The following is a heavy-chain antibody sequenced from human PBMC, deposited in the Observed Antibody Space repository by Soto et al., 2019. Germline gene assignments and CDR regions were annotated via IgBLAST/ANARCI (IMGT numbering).Heavy chain of an antibody. CDR2: INAGNGNT. D-gene: IGHD4-17*01. V-gene: IGHV1-18*01. Sequence: ASVKVSCKASGYTFTTDGISWVRQAPGQGLEWMGWINAGNGNTYYSQMLQGRVTITRDTSAGTAYMELSSLRSEDTAVYYCARVTYGDYFDYWGQGTLVTVSS. J-gene: IGHJ4*02. CDR1: GYTFTTDG. CDR3: ARVTYGDYFDY.